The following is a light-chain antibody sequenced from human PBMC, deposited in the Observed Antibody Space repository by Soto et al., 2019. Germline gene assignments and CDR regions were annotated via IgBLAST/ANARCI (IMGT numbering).Light chain of an antibody. J-gene: IGLJ1*01. V-gene: IGLV2-14*01. CDR1: SSDIGGSNY. CDR3: SSYTSSSTDV. CDR2: EVS. Sequence: QSALTQPASVSGSPGQSITISCTGTSSDIGGSNYVSWYRHHPGKAPKLMIYEVSKRPSGVSNRFSGSKSGNTASLTISGLQAEDEAEYYCSSYTSSSTDVFGTGTKLTVL.